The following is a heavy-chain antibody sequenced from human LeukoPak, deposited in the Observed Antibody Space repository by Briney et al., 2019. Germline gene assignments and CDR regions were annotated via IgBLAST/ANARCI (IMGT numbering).Heavy chain of an antibody. V-gene: IGHV1-69*05. Sequence: GSSVKVSCKASGGTFSSYAISWVRQAPGQGLEWMGGIIPIFGTANYAQKFQGRVTITTDESTSTAYMELSSLRSEDTAVYYCARGISNFSTLDYWGQGTLVTVSS. CDR3: ARGISNFSTLDY. CDR1: GGTFSSYA. J-gene: IGHJ4*02. CDR2: IIPIFGTA. D-gene: IGHD1-1*01.